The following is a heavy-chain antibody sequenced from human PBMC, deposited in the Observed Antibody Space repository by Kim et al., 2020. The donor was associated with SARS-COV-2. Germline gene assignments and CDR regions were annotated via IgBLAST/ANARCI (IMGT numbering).Heavy chain of an antibody. Sequence: GGSLRLSCAASGFTFSSYAMSWVRQAPGKGLEWVSGISGSGDSTYHADSVKGRFTISRDNSKNTVYLQMNSLRVDDTAIYYCAKAGGDYWGQGTLVTVSS. D-gene: IGHD3-16*01. V-gene: IGHV3-23*01. CDR3: AKAGGDY. CDR2: ISGSGDST. CDR1: GFTFSSYA. J-gene: IGHJ4*02.